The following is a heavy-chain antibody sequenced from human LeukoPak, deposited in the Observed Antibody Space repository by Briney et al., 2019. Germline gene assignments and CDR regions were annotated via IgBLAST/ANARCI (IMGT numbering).Heavy chain of an antibody. Sequence: SETLSLTCAVYGGSFSGYYWSWIRQPPGKGLEWIGEINHSGSTNYNPSLKSRVTISVDTSKNQFSLKLSSVTAADTAVYCCARSPRGYSYGFRGPNWFDPWGQGTLVTVSS. CDR3: ARSPRGYSYGFRGPNWFDP. D-gene: IGHD5-18*01. CDR1: GGSFSGYY. CDR2: INHSGST. V-gene: IGHV4-34*01. J-gene: IGHJ5*02.